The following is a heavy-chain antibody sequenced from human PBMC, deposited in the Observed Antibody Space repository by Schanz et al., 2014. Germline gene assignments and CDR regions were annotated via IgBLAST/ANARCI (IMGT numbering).Heavy chain of an antibody. CDR1: GYAFTTYG. J-gene: IGHJ4*02. CDR2: ISTFRNEDT. Sequence: QVQLVQSGAEVKKPGASVRVSCKVSGYAFTTYGIRWVRQAPGQGPEFMGWISTFRNEDTNSAQRFQGRLTMTTDTSTSTAYMELRSLRSDDTAVYYCARGFDFWDRWGQGTLVTVSS. CDR3: ARGFDFWDR. V-gene: IGHV1-18*01. D-gene: IGHD3-3*01.